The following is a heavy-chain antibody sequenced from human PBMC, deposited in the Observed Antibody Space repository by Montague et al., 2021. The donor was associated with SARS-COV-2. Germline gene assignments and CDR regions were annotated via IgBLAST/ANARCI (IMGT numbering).Heavy chain of an antibody. Sequence: GSLRLSCAASGFIFRDYTMNWVRQAPGKGLEWVSSITASSSYIYHADSLKGRFTISRDNAKNSLFLQMNSLRAEDTAVYYCAREDDYEGGGIFDYWGQGTLVAVSS. D-gene: IGHD4-17*01. CDR2: ITASSSYI. V-gene: IGHV3-21*01. CDR1: GFIFRDYT. J-gene: IGHJ4*02. CDR3: AREDDYEGGGIFDY.